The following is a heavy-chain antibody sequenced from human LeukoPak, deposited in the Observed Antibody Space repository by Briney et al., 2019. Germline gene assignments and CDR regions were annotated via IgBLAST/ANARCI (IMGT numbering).Heavy chain of an antibody. CDR3: AREGAGLGSSTWSDFDY. J-gene: IGHJ4*02. V-gene: IGHV1-2*02. D-gene: IGHD6-6*01. CDR1: GYTFTGYY. Sequence: ASVKVSCKASGYTFTGYYIHWVRQAPGQGLEWMGWINPNSGGTNYAQKFQGRVIMTRDTSISTAYMELCRLRSDDTAVYYCAREGAGLGSSTWSDFDYWGQGTLVTVSS. CDR2: INPNSGGT.